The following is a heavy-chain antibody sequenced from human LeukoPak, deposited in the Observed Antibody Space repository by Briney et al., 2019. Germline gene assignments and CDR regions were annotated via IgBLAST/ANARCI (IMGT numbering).Heavy chain of an antibody. Sequence: GGSLRRNCAAYGFIFSGSWMTWLRQAPGHGREWVANIKQEGSEKYYVDSVKGRFNIYRDNTKNALYLQMNGLRAEDTAVYYCVRHQGTTFDYWGQGTLVGVSS. V-gene: IGHV3-7*03. J-gene: IGHJ4*02. CDR2: IKQEGSEK. CDR3: VRHQGTTFDY. CDR1: GFIFSGSW. D-gene: IGHD1-1*01.